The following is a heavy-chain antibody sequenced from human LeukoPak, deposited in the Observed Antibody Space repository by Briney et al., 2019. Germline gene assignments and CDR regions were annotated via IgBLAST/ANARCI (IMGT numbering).Heavy chain of an antibody. CDR3: AREPTYYDFWSGYFPSGYFDY. V-gene: IGHV3-48*01. CDR1: GFTFSSYS. Sequence: GGSLRLSCAASGFTFSSYSMSWVRQAPGKGLEWVSYISSSSSTIYYADSVKGRFTISRDNAKNSLYLQMNSLRAEDTAVYYCAREPTYYDFWSGYFPSGYFDYWGQGTLVTVSS. CDR2: ISSSSSTI. D-gene: IGHD3-3*01. J-gene: IGHJ4*02.